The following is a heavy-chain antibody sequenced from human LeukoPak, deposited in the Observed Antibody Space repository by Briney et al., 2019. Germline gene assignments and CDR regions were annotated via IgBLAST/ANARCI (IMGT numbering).Heavy chain of an antibody. D-gene: IGHD6-25*01. J-gene: IGHJ4*02. CDR1: GFTFSSYA. V-gene: IGHV3-30*02. CDR2: IRYDGSNK. CDR3: AKDHLRVAADFDY. Sequence: PGGSLRLSCAASGFTFSSYAMSWVRQAPGKGLEWVAFIRYDGSNKYYADSVKGRFTISRDNSKNTLYLQMNSLRAEDTAVYYCAKDHLRVAADFDYWGQGTLVTVSS.